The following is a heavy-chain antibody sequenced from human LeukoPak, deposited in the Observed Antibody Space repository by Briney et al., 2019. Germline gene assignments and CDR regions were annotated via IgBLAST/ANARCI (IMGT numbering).Heavy chain of an antibody. J-gene: IGHJ4*02. V-gene: IGHV4-34*01. CDR2: INHSGST. D-gene: IGHD5-18*01. CDR1: GGSFSGYY. CDR3: ARRGYSYGL. Sequence: SETLSLTCAVYGGSFSGYYWSWIRQPPGKGLEWIGEINHSGSTNYNPSLKSRVTISADTSKNQFSLKLSSVTAADTAVYYCARRGYSYGLWGQGTLVTVSS.